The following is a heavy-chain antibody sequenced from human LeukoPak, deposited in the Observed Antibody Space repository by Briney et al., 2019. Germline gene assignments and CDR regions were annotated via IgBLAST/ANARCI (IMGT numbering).Heavy chain of an antibody. CDR2: ISSSSSYI. CDR3: ARDLAAVAVN. J-gene: IGHJ4*02. CDR1: GFTFSSYS. V-gene: IGHV3-21*01. Sequence: GGSLRLSCAASGFTFSSYSMNWVSQAPGKGLEWVSSISSSSSYIYYADSVKGRFTISRDNAKNSLYLQMNSLRAEDTAVYYCARDLAAVAVNWGQGTLVTVSS. D-gene: IGHD6-19*01.